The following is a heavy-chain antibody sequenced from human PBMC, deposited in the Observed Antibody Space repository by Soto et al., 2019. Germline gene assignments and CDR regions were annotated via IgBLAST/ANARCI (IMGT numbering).Heavy chain of an antibody. CDR2: INSDGSST. Sequence: GGSLRLSCAASGFTFSSYWMHWVRQAPGKGLVWVSRINSDGSSTSYADSVKGRFTISRDNAKNTLYLQMNSLRAEDTAVYYCARVTGGYSGPLEYDYWGQGTLVTSPQ. V-gene: IGHV3-74*01. CDR1: GFTFSSYW. CDR3: ARVTGGYSGPLEYDY. J-gene: IGHJ4*02. D-gene: IGHD5-12*01.